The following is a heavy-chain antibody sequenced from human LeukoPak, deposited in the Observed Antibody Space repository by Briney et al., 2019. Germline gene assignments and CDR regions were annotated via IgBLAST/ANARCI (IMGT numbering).Heavy chain of an antibody. CDR2: ISGSGGGT. V-gene: IGHV3-23*01. D-gene: IGHD2-2*01. J-gene: IGHJ4*02. CDR3: AKRDFYCSSTSCHFDY. Sequence: GGSLRLSCAASGFTFSSYAMSWVRQAPGKGLEWVSAISGSGGGTYYADSVKGRFTISRDNSKNTLYLQMNSLRAEDTAVYYCAKRDFYCSSTSCHFDYWGQGTLVTVSS. CDR1: GFTFSSYA.